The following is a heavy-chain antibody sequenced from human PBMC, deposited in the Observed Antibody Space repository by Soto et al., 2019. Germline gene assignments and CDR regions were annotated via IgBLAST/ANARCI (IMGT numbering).Heavy chain of an antibody. V-gene: IGHV3-7*03. CDR1: GFTFSSYW. J-gene: IGHJ6*03. CDR2: IKQDGSEK. D-gene: IGHD3-16*01. CDR3: ARDQGKGALSYYYYMDV. Sequence: GGSLRLSCAASGFTFSSYWMSWVRQAPGKGLEWVANIKQDGSEKYYVDSVKGRFTISRDNAKNSLYLQMNSLRAEDTAVYYCARDQGKGALSYYYYMDVWGKGTTVTVSS.